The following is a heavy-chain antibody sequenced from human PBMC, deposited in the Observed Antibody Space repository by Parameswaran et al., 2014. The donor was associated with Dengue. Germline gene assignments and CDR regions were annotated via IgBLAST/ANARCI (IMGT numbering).Heavy chain of an antibody. CDR3: ATANLVDY. Sequence: VRQMPGKGLEWVSYISPSSTYTNYSDSVKGRFTISRDNPKNSLSLQMNSLTAEDTAVYYCATANLVDYWGQGTLVTVSS. V-gene: IGHV3-11*06. J-gene: IGHJ4*02. CDR2: ISPSSTYT.